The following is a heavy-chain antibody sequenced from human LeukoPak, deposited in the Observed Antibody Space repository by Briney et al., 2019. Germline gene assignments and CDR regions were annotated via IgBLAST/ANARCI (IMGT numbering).Heavy chain of an antibody. D-gene: IGHD2-2*01. CDR2: INTNTGNP. CDR3: ARERVVVPAATGYGMDV. CDR1: GYTFTSYA. J-gene: IGHJ6*02. Sequence: ASVKVSCKASGYTFTSYAMNWVRQAPGQGLEWMGWINTNTGNPAYAQGFTGRFVFSLDTSVSTAYLQISSLKAEDTAVYYCARERVVVPAATGYGMDVWGQGTTVTVSS. V-gene: IGHV7-4-1*02.